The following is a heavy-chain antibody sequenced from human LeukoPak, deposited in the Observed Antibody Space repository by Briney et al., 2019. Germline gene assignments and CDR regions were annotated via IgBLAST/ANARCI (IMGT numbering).Heavy chain of an antibody. D-gene: IGHD4-17*01. CDR1: GFTFSSYW. Sequence: AGGSLRLSCAASGFTFSSYWMSWVRQAPGKGLEWVANIKQDGSEKYYVGSVKGRFTISRDNAKNSLYLQMNSLRAEDTAVYYCARVGRYGDYDYWGQGTLVTVSS. CDR2: IKQDGSEK. CDR3: ARVGRYGDYDY. J-gene: IGHJ4*02. V-gene: IGHV3-7*01.